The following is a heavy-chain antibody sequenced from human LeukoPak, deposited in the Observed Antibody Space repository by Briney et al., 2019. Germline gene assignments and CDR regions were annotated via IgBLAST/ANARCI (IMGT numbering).Heavy chain of an antibody. V-gene: IGHV1-18*01. CDR2: ISGYNRNT. D-gene: IGHD3-3*01. CDR3: ARDGLRSEWSYFDY. Sequence: GASGKVSCKASGYTFDNYGISWVRQAPGQGLEWMGWISGYNRNTKYAQRLQGRVIMTTDTSTSTVYMELRSLRSDDTAIYYCARDGLRSEWSYFDYWGQGTLVTVSS. J-gene: IGHJ4*02. CDR1: GYTFDNYG.